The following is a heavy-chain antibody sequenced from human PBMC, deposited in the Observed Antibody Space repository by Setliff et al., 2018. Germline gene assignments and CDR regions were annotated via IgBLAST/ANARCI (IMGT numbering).Heavy chain of an antibody. CDR3: ARLWFGELLPDV. V-gene: IGHV3-11*03. CDR2: ISSSSSYT. CDR1: GFTFSDYY. Sequence: SLRLSCAASGFTFSDYYMSWIRQAPGKGLEWVSYISSSSSYTNYADSVKGRFTISRDNAKNSLYLQMNSLRAEDTAVYYCARLWFGELLPDVWGKGTTVTVSS. D-gene: IGHD3-10*01. J-gene: IGHJ6*04.